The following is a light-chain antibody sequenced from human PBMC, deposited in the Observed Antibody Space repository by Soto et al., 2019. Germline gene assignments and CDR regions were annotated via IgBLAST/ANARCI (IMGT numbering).Light chain of an antibody. Sequence: QSALTQPASVSGSPGQSITISCTGTSSDVGGYSFVSWYQQHPGKAPKLMIYDVSNRPSGVSNRFSGYKSGNTASLTISGLQAEDEADYYCSSYTSSSTRVVFGGGTKVTVL. CDR1: SSDVGGYSF. J-gene: IGLJ2*01. CDR3: SSYTSSSTRVV. CDR2: DVS. V-gene: IGLV2-14*01.